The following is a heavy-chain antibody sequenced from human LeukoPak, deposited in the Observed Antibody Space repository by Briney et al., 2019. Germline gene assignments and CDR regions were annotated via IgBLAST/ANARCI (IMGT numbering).Heavy chain of an antibody. V-gene: IGHV3-7*01. CDR3: ARVPTMARGVIPYYFDY. CDR1: GFTFSSYW. J-gene: IGHJ4*02. Sequence: PGGSLRLSCAASGFTFSSYWMSWVRQAPGKGLEWVANIKQDGSEKYYVDSVKGRFTISRDNAKNSLYLQMNSLRAEDTAVYYCARVPTMARGVIPYYFDYWGQGTLVTVSS. D-gene: IGHD3-10*01. CDR2: IKQDGSEK.